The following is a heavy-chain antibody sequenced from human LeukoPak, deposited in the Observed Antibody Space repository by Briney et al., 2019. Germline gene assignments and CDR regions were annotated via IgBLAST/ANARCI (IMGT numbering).Heavy chain of an antibody. Sequence: SETLSLTCTVSGASIISDTYYWGWIRQPPGKGLEWIGSIYYSGSTYYSPSLKSRVTMSVDTSTNQFSLKLISVTAADTALYYCARNFYASSGYYLDDLYFDFWGQGTLVTVSS. V-gene: IGHV4-39*07. D-gene: IGHD3-22*01. CDR1: GASIISDTYY. CDR3: ARNFYASSGYYLDDLYFDF. J-gene: IGHJ4*02. CDR2: IYYSGST.